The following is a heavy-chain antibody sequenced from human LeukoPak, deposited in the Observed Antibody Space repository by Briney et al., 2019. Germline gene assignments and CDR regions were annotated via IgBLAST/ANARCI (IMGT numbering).Heavy chain of an antibody. CDR2: FDPEDGET. CDR1: GYTLTELS. D-gene: IGHD2-15*01. J-gene: IGHJ6*02. Sequence: GASVKVSCKVSGYTLTELSMHWVRQAPGKGLEWMGGFDPEDGETIYAQKFQGRVTMTEDTSTDTAYMELSSLRSEDTAVYYCATGLVVVAARSYYYYGMDVWGQGTMVTVSS. V-gene: IGHV1-24*01. CDR3: ATGLVVVAARSYYYYGMDV.